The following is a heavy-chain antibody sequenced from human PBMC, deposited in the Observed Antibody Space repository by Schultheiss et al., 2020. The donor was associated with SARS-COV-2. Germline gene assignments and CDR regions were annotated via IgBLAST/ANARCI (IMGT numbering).Heavy chain of an antibody. CDR2: ISYDGSNK. CDR3: AKCGFGSSWTVLSTYYYYGMDV. J-gene: IGHJ6*02. D-gene: IGHD6-13*01. V-gene: IGHV3-30*18. Sequence: GESLKISCAASGFTFSSYGMHWVRQAPGKGLEWVAVISYDGSNKYYADSVKGRFTISRDNSKNTLYLQMNSLRGEDTAVYYCAKCGFGSSWTVLSTYYYYGMDVWGQGTAVTVAS. CDR1: GFTFSSYG.